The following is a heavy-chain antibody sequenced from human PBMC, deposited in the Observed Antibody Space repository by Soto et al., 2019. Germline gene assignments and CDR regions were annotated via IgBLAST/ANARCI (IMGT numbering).Heavy chain of an antibody. V-gene: IGHV4-31*03. Sequence: QVQLQESGPGLVKPSQTLSLTCTVSGGSISSGGYYWSWIRQHPGKGLEWIGYIYYSGSTYYNPSLKRRVTISVDTSKNQFSLKLSSVTAADTAVYYCARDYYDFWSGYRNHYFDYWGQGTLVTVSS. D-gene: IGHD3-3*01. CDR2: IYYSGST. CDR1: GGSISSGGYY. J-gene: IGHJ4*02. CDR3: ARDYYDFWSGYRNHYFDY.